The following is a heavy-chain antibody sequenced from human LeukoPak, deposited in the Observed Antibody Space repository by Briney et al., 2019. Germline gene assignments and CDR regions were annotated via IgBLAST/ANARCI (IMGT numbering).Heavy chain of an antibody. CDR1: GFSLSTSGMC. V-gene: IGHV2-70*19. D-gene: IGHD3-3*02. J-gene: IGHJ4*02. Sequence: SGPTLVNPTQTLTLTCTFSGFSLSTSGMCVTWVRQPPGKALEWLALIDWDDDKNYSTTLKTRLTISKDTSKNQVVLTMTNMDPVDTATYYCARVNAFEYYFDYWGQGTLVTVSS. CDR3: ARVNAFEYYFDY. CDR2: IDWDDDK.